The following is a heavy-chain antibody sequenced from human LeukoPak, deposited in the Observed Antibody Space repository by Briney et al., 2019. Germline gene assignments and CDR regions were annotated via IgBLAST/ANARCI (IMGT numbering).Heavy chain of an antibody. D-gene: IGHD7-27*01. CDR2: IYYSGST. CDR1: GGSISSYY. CDR3: ARGETGDLFFDY. J-gene: IGHJ4*02. V-gene: IGHV4-59*01. Sequence: SETLSLTCTVSGGSISSYYWSWIRQPPGKGLEWIGYIYYSGSTNYNPSLKSRVTISVDTSKNQFSLKLSSVTAADTAVYYCARGETGDLFFDYWGQGTLVTVS.